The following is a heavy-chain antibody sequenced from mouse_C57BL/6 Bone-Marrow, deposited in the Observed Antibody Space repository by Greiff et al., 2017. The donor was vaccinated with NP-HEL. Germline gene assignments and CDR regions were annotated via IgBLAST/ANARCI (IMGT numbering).Heavy chain of an antibody. CDR2: IYPGSGNT. D-gene: IGHD2-4*01. CDR3: ARREGLRRRAWFAY. V-gene: IGHV1-76*01. CDR1: GYTFPDYY. Sequence: QVQLKQSGAELVRPGASVKLSCKASGYTFPDYYINRVKQRPGQGLEWIARIYPGSGNTYYNEKFKGKATLTAEKSSSPAYMQLSSLTAEDSAVFFSARREGLRRRAWFAYWGQGTLVTVSA. J-gene: IGHJ3*01.